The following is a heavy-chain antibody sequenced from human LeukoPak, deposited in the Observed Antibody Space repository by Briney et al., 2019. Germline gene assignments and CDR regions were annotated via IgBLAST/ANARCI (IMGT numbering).Heavy chain of an antibody. CDR1: GFTFGSYG. Sequence: GGSLRLSCAASGFTFGSYGMSWVRQAPGKGLEWVSFITPNADRTSYADSVEGRFTISRDNPRNTLYMQMNSLRDEDTALYYCAIMHGYYDGSGYWVQWGQGSLVTVSS. J-gene: IGHJ1*01. CDR2: ITPNADRT. V-gene: IGHV3-23*01. D-gene: IGHD3-22*01. CDR3: AIMHGYYDGSGYWVQ.